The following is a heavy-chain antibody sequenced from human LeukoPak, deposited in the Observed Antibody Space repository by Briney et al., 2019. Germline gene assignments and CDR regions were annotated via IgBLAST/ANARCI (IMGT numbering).Heavy chain of an antibody. CDR3: AKDSGELTGDFWGPYYFDY. D-gene: IGHD7-27*01. CDR1: GFTFSSYG. Sequence: GGSLRLSCAASGFTFSSYGMHWVRQAPGKGLEWVAFIRYDGSNKYYADSVKGRFTISRDNSKNTLYLQMNSLRAEDTAVYYCAKDSGELTGDFWGPYYFDYWGQGTLVTVSS. V-gene: IGHV3-30*02. J-gene: IGHJ4*02. CDR2: IRYDGSNK.